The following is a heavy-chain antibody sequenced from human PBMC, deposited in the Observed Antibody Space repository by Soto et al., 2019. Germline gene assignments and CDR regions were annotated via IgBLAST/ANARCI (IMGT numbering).Heavy chain of an antibody. CDR1: GGSISSGGYY. D-gene: IGHD3-3*01. CDR2: IYYSGST. J-gene: IGHJ5*02. V-gene: IGHV4-31*03. Sequence: QVQLQESGPGLVKPSQTLSLTCTVSGGSISSGGYYWSWIRQHPGKGLEWIGYIYYSGSTYYNPSLKSRVTISVDTSKNQFSLKLSSVTAADTAVYYCARGYDFWSGYYTGIFWFDPWGQGTLVTVSS. CDR3: ARGYDFWSGYYTGIFWFDP.